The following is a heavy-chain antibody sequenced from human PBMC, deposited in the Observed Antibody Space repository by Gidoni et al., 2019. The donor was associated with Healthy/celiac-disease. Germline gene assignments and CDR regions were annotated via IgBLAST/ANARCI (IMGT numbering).Heavy chain of an antibody. V-gene: IGHV3-23*01. CDR1: GFTFSSYA. CDR2: ISGSGGST. J-gene: IGHJ6*02. D-gene: IGHD2-2*01. Sequence: EVQLLESGGGLVQPGGSLRLSCAASGFTFSSYAMSWVRQAPGKGLEWVSAISGSGGSTYYADSVKGRFTISRDNSKNTLYLQMNSLRAEDTAVYYCAKSLGYCSSTSCYGFRYYYGMDVWGQGTTVTVSS. CDR3: AKSLGYCSSTSCYGFRYYYGMDV.